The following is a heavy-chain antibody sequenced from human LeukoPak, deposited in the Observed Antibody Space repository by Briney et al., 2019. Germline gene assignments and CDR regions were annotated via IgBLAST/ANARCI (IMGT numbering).Heavy chain of an antibody. CDR3: ATTVPAPSEYFQH. Sequence: ASVKVSCKASGYTFSTCDINWVRQATGQGLEWIGWMNPNSGNTGFAHKFQGRVTMTRDTSINTAYMELSSLRSEDTAVYYCATTVPAPSEYFQHSGQGTLVTVSS. D-gene: IGHD1/OR15-1a*01. V-gene: IGHV1-8*01. J-gene: IGHJ1*01. CDR1: GYTFSTCD. CDR2: MNPNSGNT.